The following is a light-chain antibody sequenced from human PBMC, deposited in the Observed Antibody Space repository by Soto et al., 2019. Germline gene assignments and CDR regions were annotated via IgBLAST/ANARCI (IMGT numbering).Light chain of an antibody. CDR3: CSYAGGSSYV. CDR2: GGF. J-gene: IGLJ1*01. CDR1: TSDVGSYDL. V-gene: IGLV2-23*01. Sequence: QSALARPASVSGSPGQSITISCTGTTSDVGSYDLVSWYQQHPGEAPKLLIYGGFKRPSGVSNRFSGSKSGNTASLTISGLQAEDEADYYCCSYAGGSSYVFGTGTKV.